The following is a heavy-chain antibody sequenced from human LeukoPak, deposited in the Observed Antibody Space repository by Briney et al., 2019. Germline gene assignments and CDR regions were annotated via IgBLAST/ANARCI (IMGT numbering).Heavy chain of an antibody. Sequence: GRSLRLSCAPSGFTSTDYYMSWVRQAPEEGLERVSYISSSGSTIYYADSVKGRFTISRDNAKNSLYLQMNSLRAEDTAVYYCKCFVNPDTYYYYGMDVWGQGTTVTVSS. V-gene: IGHV3-11*01. CDR1: GFTSTDYY. CDR3: KCFVNPDTYYYYGMDV. J-gene: IGHJ6*02. D-gene: IGHD3-16*01. CDR2: ISSSGSTI.